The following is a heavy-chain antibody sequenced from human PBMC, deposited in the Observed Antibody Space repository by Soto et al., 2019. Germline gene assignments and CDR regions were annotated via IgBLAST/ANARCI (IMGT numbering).Heavy chain of an antibody. D-gene: IGHD1-1*01. V-gene: IGHV4-59*01. Sequence: SETLSLTCAVYGGSFSGYYWSWIRQPPGKGLEWIGYIYYSGSTNYNPSLKSRVTISVDTSKNQFSLKLSSVTAADTAVYYCAREYNWNDNYYYYYMDVWGKGTTVTVSS. CDR2: IYYSGST. J-gene: IGHJ6*03. CDR3: AREYNWNDNYYYYYMDV. CDR1: GGSFSGYY.